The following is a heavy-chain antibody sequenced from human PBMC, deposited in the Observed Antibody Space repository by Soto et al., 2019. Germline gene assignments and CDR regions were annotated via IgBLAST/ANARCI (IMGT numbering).Heavy chain of an antibody. D-gene: IGHD6-19*01. CDR1: GFTFSSYE. CDR2: ISSSGSTI. Sequence: GGSLRLSCAASGFTFSSYEMNWVRQAPGKGLEWVSYISSSGSTIYYADSVKGRFTISRDNAKNSLYLQMNSLRAEDTAVYYCARDTSGFGGWYVEAFDIWGQGTMVTVSS. J-gene: IGHJ3*02. V-gene: IGHV3-48*03. CDR3: ARDTSGFGGWYVEAFDI.